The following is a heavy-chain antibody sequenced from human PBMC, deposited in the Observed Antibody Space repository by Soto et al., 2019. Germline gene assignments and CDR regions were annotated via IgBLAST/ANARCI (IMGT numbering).Heavy chain of an antibody. CDR2: IDYTGYT. V-gene: IGHV4-59*01. Sequence: QVQLQESGPGLVKPSETLSLTCTVSGGSISDYYWSWIRQPPGKGLEWIGYIDYTGYTSYNPSLKSRVAISLDPSRKPFSLGLSSVTAADTAVYYCARERGEWFGDLLPHGWSGPWGQGTLVPVS. CDR1: GGSISDYY. D-gene: IGHD3-10*01. CDR3: ARERGEWFGDLLPHGWSGP. J-gene: IGHJ5*02.